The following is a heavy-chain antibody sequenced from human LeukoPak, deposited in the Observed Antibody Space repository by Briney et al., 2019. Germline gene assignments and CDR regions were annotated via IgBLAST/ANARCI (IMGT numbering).Heavy chain of an antibody. V-gene: IGHV4-39*01. D-gene: IGHD6-13*01. CDR2: IYYSGST. Sequence: SETPSLTCTVSGGSISSSSYYWGWIRQPPGKGLEWIGSIYYSGSTYYNPSLKSRVTISVDTSKNQFSLKLSSVTAADTAVYYCARHLPFGYSSSHETNFDYWGQGTLVTVSS. CDR1: GGSISSSSYY. CDR3: ARHLPFGYSSSHETNFDY. J-gene: IGHJ4*02.